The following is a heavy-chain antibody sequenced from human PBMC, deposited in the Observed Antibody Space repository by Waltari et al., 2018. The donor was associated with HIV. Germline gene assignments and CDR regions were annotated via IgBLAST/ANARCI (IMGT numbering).Heavy chain of an antibody. CDR3: AREGFCRGGSCYSGAVDI. CDR1: GYPFTQYG. D-gene: IGHD2-15*01. CDR2: TINYNLNT. Sequence: QVQLVQSGTEVKKPGASVKVSCKASGYPFTQYGISWVRQAPGQGLEWMGWTINYNLNTNYAQKFQGRITLTRDTSTSTVYMELMSLTSDDTAVYYCAREGFCRGGSCYSGAVDIWGQGTLVTVSS. V-gene: IGHV1-18*04. J-gene: IGHJ3*02.